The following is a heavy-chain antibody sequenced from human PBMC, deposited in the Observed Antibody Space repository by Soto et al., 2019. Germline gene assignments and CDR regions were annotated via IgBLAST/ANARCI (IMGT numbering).Heavy chain of an antibody. CDR1: AFPFNFYS. V-gene: IGHV3-48*02. D-gene: IGHD3-22*01. CDR2: ITSTSSVV. CDR3: ARLYYYDSSGYYQTTYAFDI. Sequence: GGSLRLSCTASAFPFNFYSMNWVRQAPGKGPEWISFITSTSSVVNYADSVRGRFTISRDNGANSLYLHMNSLRDEDTAVYYCARLYYYDSSGYYQTTYAFDIWGQGTMVTVSS. J-gene: IGHJ3*02.